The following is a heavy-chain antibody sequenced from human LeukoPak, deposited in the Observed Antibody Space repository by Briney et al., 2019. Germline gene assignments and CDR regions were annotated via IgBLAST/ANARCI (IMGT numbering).Heavy chain of an antibody. J-gene: IGHJ4*02. CDR3: ARATYSSSWYDY. Sequence: ASVKVSCKASGGTLSSYAISWVRQAPGQGLEWMGGIIPIFGTANYAQKFQGRVTITADESTSTAYMELSSLRSEDTAVYHCARATYSSSWYDYWGQGTLVTVSS. V-gene: IGHV1-69*13. CDR2: IIPIFGTA. CDR1: GGTLSSYA. D-gene: IGHD6-13*01.